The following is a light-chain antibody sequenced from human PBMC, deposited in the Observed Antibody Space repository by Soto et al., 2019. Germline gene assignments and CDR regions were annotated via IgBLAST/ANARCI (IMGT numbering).Light chain of an antibody. V-gene: IGLV2-23*01. J-gene: IGLJ3*02. CDR3: CSYAGSSTWV. CDR2: EDS. Sequence: QSVLTQPASVSGSPGQSITISRTGTSSDVGSYNLVSWYQKHPGKAPKLMIYEDSKRPSGVSNRFSGSKSGNTASLTISGLQTEDEADYYCCSYAGSSTWVFGGGTKLTVL. CDR1: SSDVGSYNL.